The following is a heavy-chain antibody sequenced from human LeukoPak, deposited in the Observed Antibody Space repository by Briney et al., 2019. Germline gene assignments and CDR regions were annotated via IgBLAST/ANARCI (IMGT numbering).Heavy chain of an antibody. D-gene: IGHD5-12*01. CDR2: ISGYSGKT. Sequence: ASVKVSCKASGYTFTRYGLSWVRQDPGQGLEWMGWISGYSGKTNYAQKLQDRVTMTTDTSTSTAYMELRSLRSDDTAVYYCARGYSGYAPHDYWGQGTLVTVSS. V-gene: IGHV1-18*01. J-gene: IGHJ4*02. CDR3: ARGYSGYAPHDY. CDR1: GYTFTRYG.